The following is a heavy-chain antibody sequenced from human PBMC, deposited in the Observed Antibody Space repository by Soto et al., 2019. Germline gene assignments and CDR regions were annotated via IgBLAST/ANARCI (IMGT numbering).Heavy chain of an antibody. V-gene: IGHV2-5*01. CDR3: AHNPLWSGSQDWYDP. CDR2: IYWNDDE. D-gene: IGHD3-3*01. CDR1: GFSLNAGGVR. J-gene: IGHJ5*02. Sequence: QITLKESGPTVVKPTQTLTLTCTISGFSLNAGGVRVGLVRQTPGKALEWLAFIYWNDDERYSPSPKTRLTINKDTSKNQVVLTMTHMDPVDTGTYSCAHNPLWSGSQDWYDPWGQGTPVTVSP.